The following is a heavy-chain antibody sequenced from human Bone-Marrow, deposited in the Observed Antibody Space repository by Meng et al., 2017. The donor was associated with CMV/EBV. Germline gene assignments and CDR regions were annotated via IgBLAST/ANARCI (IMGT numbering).Heavy chain of an antibody. CDR1: GGSISSYY. V-gene: IGHV4-59*01. CDR2: IYYSGST. CDR3: ARGRGNYDFWSGYPYYYGMDV. D-gene: IGHD3-3*01. J-gene: IGHJ6*02. Sequence: SETLSLTCTVSGGSISSYYWSWIRQPPGKGMEWIGYIYYSGSTNYNPSLKSRVTISVDTSKNQLSLKLSSVTAADTAVYYCARGRGNYDFWSGYPYYYGMDVWGQGTTVTVSS.